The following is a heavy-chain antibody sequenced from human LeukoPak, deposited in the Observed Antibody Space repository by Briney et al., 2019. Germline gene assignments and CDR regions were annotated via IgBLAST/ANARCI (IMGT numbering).Heavy chain of an antibody. V-gene: IGHV4-39*01. J-gene: IGHJ4*02. CDR3: ARDKLITPIDY. CDR2: IYYSGST. D-gene: IGHD1-14*01. CDR1: GGSISSSSYY. Sequence: SETLSLTCTVSGGSISSSSYYWGWIRQPPGKGLEWIGSIYYSGSTYYNPSLKSRVTISVDTSKNQFSLKLSSVTAADTAVYYCARDKLITPIDYWGQGTLVTVSS.